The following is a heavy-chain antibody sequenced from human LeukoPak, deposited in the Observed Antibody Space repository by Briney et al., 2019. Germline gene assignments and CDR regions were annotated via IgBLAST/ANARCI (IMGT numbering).Heavy chain of an antibody. D-gene: IGHD2/OR15-2a*01. V-gene: IGHV3-23*01. CDR3: AKAIG. J-gene: IGHJ3*01. CDR2: ITGSGATT. Sequence: GGSLRLSCGASGFTFGSYAMSWVRQAPGKGLEWVSAITGSGATTYYAESVKGRFTISRDNSNNTLFLQMNSLRAEDTAIYYCAKAIGWGQGTMVTVSS. CDR1: GFTFGSYA.